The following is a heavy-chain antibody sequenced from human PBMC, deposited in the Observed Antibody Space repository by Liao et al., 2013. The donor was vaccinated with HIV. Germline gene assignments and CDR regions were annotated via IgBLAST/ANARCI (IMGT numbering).Heavy chain of an antibody. D-gene: IGHD3-10*01. CDR3: ARSERWTLSSGDV. CDR1: GGSFSGYY. CDR2: IFYSGST. Sequence: QVQLQQWGAGLLKPSETLSLTCAVYGGSFSGYYWAWIRQPPGKGLEWIGSIFYSGSTYYNPSLKSRVTISVDTSKNQFSLKLSSVTAADTAIYYCARSERWTLSSGDVWGKGVPRSPSPQ. J-gene: IGHJ6*04. V-gene: IGHV4-34*12.